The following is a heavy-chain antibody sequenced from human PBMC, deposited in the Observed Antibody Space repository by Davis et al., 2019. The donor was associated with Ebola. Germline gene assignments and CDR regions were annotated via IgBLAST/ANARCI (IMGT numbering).Heavy chain of an antibody. Sequence: AASVKVSCKASGYTFTSYYMHWVRQAPGQGLEWMGRIIPILGIANYAQKFQGRVTITADKSTSTAYMELSSLRSEDTAVYYCARDLTVVAHWGQGTLVTVSS. J-gene: IGHJ4*02. CDR3: ARDLTVVAH. CDR1: GYTFTSYY. CDR2: IIPILGIA. D-gene: IGHD3-22*01. V-gene: IGHV1-69*04.